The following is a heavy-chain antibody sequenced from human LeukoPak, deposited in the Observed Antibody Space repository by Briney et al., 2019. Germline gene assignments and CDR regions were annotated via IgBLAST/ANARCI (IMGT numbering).Heavy chain of an antibody. CDR1: GDSITRAEYY. CDR2: IYYSGST. Sequence: PSQTLSLTCTVSGDSITRAEYYWSWIRQAPGKSLEWIGCIYYSGSTYYNPSLKSRVTISIETSKNQFSLKVTSVTAADTAVFYCARDKGGSYYFDYWGQGILVTVSS. V-gene: IGHV4-30-4*01. CDR3: ARDKGGSYYFDY. D-gene: IGHD1-26*01. J-gene: IGHJ4*02.